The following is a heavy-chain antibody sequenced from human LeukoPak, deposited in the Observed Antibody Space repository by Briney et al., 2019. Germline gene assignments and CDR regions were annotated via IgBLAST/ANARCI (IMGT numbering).Heavy chain of an antibody. Sequence: PGGSLRLSCAASGFTFSSYSMNWVRQAPGKGLEWVSSISSSSSYIYYADPVKGRFTISRDNAKNSLYLQMNSLRAEDTAVYYCASPGGRGCSSTSCAGYAFDIWGQGTMVTVSS. CDR3: ASPGGRGCSSTSCAGYAFDI. J-gene: IGHJ3*02. V-gene: IGHV3-21*01. CDR1: GFTFSSYS. D-gene: IGHD2-2*01. CDR2: ISSSSSYI.